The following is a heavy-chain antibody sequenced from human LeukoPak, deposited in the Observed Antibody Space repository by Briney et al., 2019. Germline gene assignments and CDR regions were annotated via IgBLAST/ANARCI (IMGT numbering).Heavy chain of an antibody. CDR1: QFTFNNFA. D-gene: IGHD2-15*01. CDR3: AGDCSGGACDSAADAFAM. CDR2: FYSDGRT. Sequence: GGSLRLSRVASQFTFNNFAMNWVRQAPGKGLEWVSAFYSDGRTYYADSVRGRFSISRDDSKNTLYLQMNNLRVEDTALYYCAGDCSGGACDSAADAFAMWGPGTMVTVSS. V-gene: IGHV3-23*05. J-gene: IGHJ3*02.